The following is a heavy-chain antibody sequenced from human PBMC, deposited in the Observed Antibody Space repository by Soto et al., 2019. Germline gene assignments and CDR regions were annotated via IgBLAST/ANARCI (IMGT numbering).Heavy chain of an antibody. V-gene: IGHV3-33*01. CDR2: IWYDGSNK. D-gene: IGHD3-10*01. CDR3: ARERFDRPPPEFDY. J-gene: IGHJ4*02. Sequence: LRLSCAASGFTFSSYGMHWVRQAPGKGLEWVAVIWYDGSNKYYADSVKGRFTISRDNSKNTLYLQMNSLRAEDTAVYYCARERFDRPPPEFDYWGQGTLVTVSS. CDR1: GFTFSSYG.